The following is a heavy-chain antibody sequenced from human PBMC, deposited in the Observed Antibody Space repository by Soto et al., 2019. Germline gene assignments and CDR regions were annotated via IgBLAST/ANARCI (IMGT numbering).Heavy chain of an antibody. CDR1: GASISSGTYY. D-gene: IGHD3-3*01. Sequence: SETLSLTCTVSGASISSGTYYWSWLRQPPGKGLEWIGYIYHTGSSQSNPSLKSRVAISIDTSKNQFTLELRSVTAADTAVYYCARDLLDTTVDYYFDYWGPGRLVTVSS. CDR3: ARDLLDTTVDYYFDY. CDR2: IYHTGSS. V-gene: IGHV4-30-4*01. J-gene: IGHJ4*02.